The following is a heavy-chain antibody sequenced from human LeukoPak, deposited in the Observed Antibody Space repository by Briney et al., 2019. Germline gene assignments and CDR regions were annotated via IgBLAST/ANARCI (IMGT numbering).Heavy chain of an antibody. J-gene: IGHJ4*02. CDR3: ARGGGDSSGWSLFDY. CDR1: GVSISTYY. D-gene: IGHD6-19*01. Sequence: PSETLSLTCTVSGVSISTYYWSWIRQPPGKGLEWIGYVYSSGSTKYNPSLKSRVTISVDTSKNQFSLKLKSVTAADTAVYYCARGGGDSSGWSLFDYWGQGTLVTVSS. CDR2: VYSSGST. V-gene: IGHV4-59*01.